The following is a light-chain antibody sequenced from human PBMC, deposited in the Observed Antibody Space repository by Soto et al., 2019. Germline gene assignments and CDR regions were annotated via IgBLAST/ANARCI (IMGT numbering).Light chain of an antibody. CDR3: QQYNNWWT. CDR2: GAS. CDR1: QSVSSN. V-gene: IGKV3-15*01. Sequence: EIVMTQSPATLSVSPVERATLSCRASQSVSSNLAWYQQKPGQAPRLLIYGASTRATGIPARFSGSGSGTEFTLTISSLQSEEFAVYYCQQYNNWWTFGQGTKVDIK. J-gene: IGKJ1*01.